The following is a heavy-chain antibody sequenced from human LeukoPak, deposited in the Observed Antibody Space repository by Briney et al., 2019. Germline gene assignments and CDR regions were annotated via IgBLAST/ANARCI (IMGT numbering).Heavy chain of an antibody. Sequence: GGSLRLSCAASGFTFDDYGMSWVRRAPGKGLEWVSGINWNGGSTGYADSVKGRLTISRDNSKNTLYLQMNSLRAEDTAVYYCASSGNDYGDYGDYWGQGTLVTVSS. D-gene: IGHD4-17*01. CDR3: ASSGNDYGDYGDY. J-gene: IGHJ4*02. CDR2: INWNGGST. CDR1: GFTFDDYG. V-gene: IGHV3-20*04.